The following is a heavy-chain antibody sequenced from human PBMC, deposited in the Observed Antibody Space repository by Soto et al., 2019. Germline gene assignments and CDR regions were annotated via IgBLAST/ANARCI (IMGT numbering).Heavy chain of an antibody. CDR1: TYTYNTHY. Sequence: ASVKVSCKSSTYTYNTHYIHWVRQAPGQGLEWVGVINPSVGSTDYAQKFQGRVTMTRDTSTTTFYMEVTSLTSEDTAVYFCAHAGDFDLLSFDRWGPGTLVTVSS. V-gene: IGHV1-46*02. CDR2: INPSVGST. J-gene: IGHJ4*02. CDR3: AHAGDFDLLSFDR. D-gene: IGHD2-15*01.